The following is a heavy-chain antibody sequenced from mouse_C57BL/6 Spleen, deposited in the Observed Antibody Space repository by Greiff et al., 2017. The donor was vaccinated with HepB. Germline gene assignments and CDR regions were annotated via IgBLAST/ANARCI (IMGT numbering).Heavy chain of an antibody. CDR2: ISYSGST. CDR3: ASEDVHGGLAY. V-gene: IGHV3-1*01. CDR1: GYSITSGYD. Sequence: VQLKESGPGMVKPSQSLSLTCAVTGYSITSGYDWHWIRHFPGTKLAWMGYISYSGSTNYNPSLKSRISITHDTSKNHFFLKLNSVTTEDTATYYCASEDVHGGLAYWGQGTLVTVSA. J-gene: IGHJ3*01. D-gene: IGHD1-1*01.